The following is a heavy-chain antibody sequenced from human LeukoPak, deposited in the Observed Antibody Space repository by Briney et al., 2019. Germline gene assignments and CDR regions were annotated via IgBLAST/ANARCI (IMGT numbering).Heavy chain of an antibody. CDR2: ISYDGSHK. D-gene: IGHD6-6*01. CDR3: ARSSYSSSSSV. Sequence: GGSLRLSCAASGFTFSSHALHWVRQAPGKGLEWVAVISYDGSHKYYADSVKGRFTISRDNAKNSLYLQINSLRAEDTAVYYCARSSYSSSSSVWGQGTMVTVSS. CDR1: GFTFSSHA. J-gene: IGHJ3*01. V-gene: IGHV3-30*04.